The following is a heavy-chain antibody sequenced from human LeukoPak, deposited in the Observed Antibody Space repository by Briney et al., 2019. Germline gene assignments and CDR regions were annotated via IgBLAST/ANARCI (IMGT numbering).Heavy chain of an antibody. CDR1: GGSISSYY. CDR2: IYYSGST. CDR3: ARMSVRRYGGYFDY. J-gene: IGHJ4*02. V-gene: IGHV4-59*12. D-gene: IGHD3-9*01. Sequence: PSETLSLTCTVSGGSISSYYWSWIRQPPGKGLEWIGYIYYSGSTYYNPSLKSRVTISVDTSKNQFSLRLRSVSAADTAMYYCARMSVRRYGGYFDYWGQGTLVTVSS.